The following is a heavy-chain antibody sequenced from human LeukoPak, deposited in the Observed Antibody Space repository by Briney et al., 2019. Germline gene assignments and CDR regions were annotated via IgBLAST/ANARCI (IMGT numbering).Heavy chain of an antibody. D-gene: IGHD1-26*01. V-gene: IGHV3-7*05. CDR1: GFTFNNYW. Sequence: GGSLRLSCAASGFTFNNYWMSWVRQAPGKGLEWVAHIKQDGSEKYYVDSVKGRFTISRDNAKNSLYLQMNSLRAEDTAVYYCARALVGATDWGQGTLVTVSS. J-gene: IGHJ4*02. CDR2: IKQDGSEK. CDR3: ARALVGATD.